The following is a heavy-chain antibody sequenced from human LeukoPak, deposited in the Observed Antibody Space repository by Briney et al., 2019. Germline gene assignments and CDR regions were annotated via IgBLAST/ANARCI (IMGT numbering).Heavy chain of an antibody. Sequence: SVKVSCKVSGASFRSSTFAWVRQAPGRGLEWMGGIIPIFGTANYALEFQGRATITTDESTRTVYMELSSLISEDTAMYYCARGPLHVALSSGYLKWLDPWGQGSLVTVSS. J-gene: IGHJ5*02. CDR3: ARGPLHVALSSGYLKWLDP. CDR1: GASFRSST. V-gene: IGHV1-69*05. D-gene: IGHD5-12*01. CDR2: IIPIFGTA.